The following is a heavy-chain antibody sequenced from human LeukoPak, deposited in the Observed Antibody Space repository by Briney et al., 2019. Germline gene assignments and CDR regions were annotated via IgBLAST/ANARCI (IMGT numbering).Heavy chain of an antibody. V-gene: IGHV3-21*01. D-gene: IGHD3-3*01. CDR3: ASGQEWREDV. Sequence: TGGSLRLSCAASGFTFSSYSMNWVRQAPGKGLEWVSSISSTTGYTHYADSVEGRFTISRDNAKNSLYLQMNSLRAEDTAVYYCASGQEWREDVWGQGTLVTVSS. J-gene: IGHJ4*02. CDR1: GFTFSSYS. CDR2: ISSTTGYT.